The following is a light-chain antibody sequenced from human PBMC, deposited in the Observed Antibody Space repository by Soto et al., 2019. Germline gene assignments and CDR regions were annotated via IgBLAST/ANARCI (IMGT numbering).Light chain of an antibody. CDR3: QQYNNWPLT. CDR1: QGISSA. V-gene: IGKV3-15*01. J-gene: IGKJ4*01. Sequence: EIVMTQSPATLSVSPGERATLSCRASQGISSALAWYQQKPGQAPRLLVYGASTRATGLPARFSGSGSGTAFTLTISSLQSEDFAGYYCQQYNNWPLTFGGGTKVYIK. CDR2: GAS.